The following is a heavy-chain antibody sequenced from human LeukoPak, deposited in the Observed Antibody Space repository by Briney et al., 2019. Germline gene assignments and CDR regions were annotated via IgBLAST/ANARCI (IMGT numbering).Heavy chain of an antibody. D-gene: IGHD3-10*01. J-gene: IGHJ3*02. CDR3: ARESYYYGSGGRAFDI. Sequence: ASVKVSCKASGYTFTSYGISWVRQAPGQGLEWMGWISAYNGNTNYAQKLQGRVTMTTDTSTSTAYMELSSLRSEDTAVYYCARESYYYGSGGRAFDIWGQGTMVTVSS. V-gene: IGHV1-18*01. CDR1: GYTFTSYG. CDR2: ISAYNGNT.